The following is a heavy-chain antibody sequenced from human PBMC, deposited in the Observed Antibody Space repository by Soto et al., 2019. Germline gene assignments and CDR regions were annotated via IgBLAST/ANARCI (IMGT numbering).Heavy chain of an antibody. Sequence: SETLSLTCSVSGVSINTDICYWGWIRQPPGKGLEWIGSVYYSGTTFYRPSLKSRVTISLDTSKSLFSLKLTSVTAADTAVYYCARQDTSMTPRWRGWYDPWGPRTTVPVSS. D-gene: IGHD2-15*01. CDR3: ARQDTSMTPRWRGWYDP. V-gene: IGHV4-39*01. J-gene: IGHJ5*02. CDR1: GVSINTDICY. CDR2: VYYSGTT.